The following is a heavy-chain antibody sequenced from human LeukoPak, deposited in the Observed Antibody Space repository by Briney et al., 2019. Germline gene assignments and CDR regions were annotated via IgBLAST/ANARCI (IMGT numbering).Heavy chain of an antibody. V-gene: IGHV1-69*13. CDR2: IIPIFGTA. Sequence: SVKVSCKAPGGTFSSYAISWVRQAPGQGLEWMGGIIPIFGTANYAQKFQGRVTITADESTSTAYMELSSLRSEDTAVYYCARESNPQYGDNWFDPWGQGTLVTVSS. CDR3: ARESNPQYGDNWFDP. CDR1: GGTFSSYA. J-gene: IGHJ5*02. D-gene: IGHD4-17*01.